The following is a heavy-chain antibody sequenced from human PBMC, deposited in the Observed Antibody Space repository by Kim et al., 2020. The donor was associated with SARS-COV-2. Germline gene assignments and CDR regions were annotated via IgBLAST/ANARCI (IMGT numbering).Heavy chain of an antibody. CDR2: INHSGST. CDR1: GGSFSGYY. Sequence: SETLSLTCAVYGGSFSGYYWSWIHQPPGKGLEWIGEINHSGSTNYNPSLKSRVTISVDTSKNQFSLKLSSVTAADTAVYYCARAKWRYSYGYEYWGQGTLVTVSS. CDR3: ARAKWRYSYGYEY. D-gene: IGHD5-18*01. V-gene: IGHV4-34*01. J-gene: IGHJ4*02.